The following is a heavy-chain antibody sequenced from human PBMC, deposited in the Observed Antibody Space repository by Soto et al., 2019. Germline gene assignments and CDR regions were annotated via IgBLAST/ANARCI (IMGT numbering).Heavy chain of an antibody. Sequence: SETLSLTCAVSGGSISSGGYSWSWIRQPPGKGLEWIGYIYHSGSTYYNPSLKSRVTISVDRSKNQFSLKLGSVTAADTAVYYCASSSGSYYSYYYGMDVWGQGTTVTVSS. CDR1: GGSISSGGYS. D-gene: IGHD3-10*01. J-gene: IGHJ6*02. CDR2: IYHSGST. CDR3: ASSSGSYYSYYYGMDV. V-gene: IGHV4-30-2*01.